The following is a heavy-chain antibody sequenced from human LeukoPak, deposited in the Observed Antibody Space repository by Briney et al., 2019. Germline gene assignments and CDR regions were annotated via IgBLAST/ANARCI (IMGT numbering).Heavy chain of an antibody. J-gene: IGHJ4*02. D-gene: IGHD3-22*01. CDR3: ASITMIVVVPYYFDY. CDR2: ISYDGSNK. Sequence: GGSLRLSCAASGFTFSSYAMHWVRQAPGKGLEWVAVISYDGSNKYYADSVKGRFTISRDNSKNTLYLQMNSLRAEDTAVYYCASITMIVVVPYYFDYWGQGTLVTVSS. V-gene: IGHV3-30-3*01. CDR1: GFTFSSYA.